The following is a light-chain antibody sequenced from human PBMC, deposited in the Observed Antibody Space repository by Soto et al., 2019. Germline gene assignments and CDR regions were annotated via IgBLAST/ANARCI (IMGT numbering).Light chain of an antibody. Sequence: EIAVTQSPGTLSLSPGERATLSCRASQSVSSSYLAWYQQKPGQAPRLLIYGASSRATGIPDRFSGSGSGTDFTLTISRLEPEDFAVYYCQQYGSSPRLTFGGGTKVDIK. J-gene: IGKJ4*01. V-gene: IGKV3-20*01. CDR3: QQYGSSPRLT. CDR1: QSVSSSY. CDR2: GAS.